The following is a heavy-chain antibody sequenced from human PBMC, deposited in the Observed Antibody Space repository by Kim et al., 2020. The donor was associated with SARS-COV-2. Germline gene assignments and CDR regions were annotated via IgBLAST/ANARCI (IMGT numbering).Heavy chain of an antibody. CDR2: ISYDGTGK. V-gene: IGHV3-30*18. D-gene: IGHD3-3*01. Sequence: GGSLRLSCAASGFIFSNYGMHWVRQAPGKGLYWVAVISYDGTGKYYADSVKGRFTISRDNSKNTLYLQMNSLRAEDTAVYYCAKTSTGGYYTPLDYWGQGTLVTVSS. J-gene: IGHJ4*02. CDR3: AKTSTGGYYTPLDY. CDR1: GFIFSNYG.